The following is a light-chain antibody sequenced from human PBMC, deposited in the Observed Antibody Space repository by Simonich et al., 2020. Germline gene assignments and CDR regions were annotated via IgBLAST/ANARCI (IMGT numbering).Light chain of an antibody. CDR3: QQYYSTPT. J-gene: IGKJ5*01. Sequence: DIVMTQSPDSLAVSLCERATINCKSSQSVLYSSNNKNSLSWYQQKPGQPPKLLIYWASTRESGVPDRFSGSWSGTDFTLTISSLQAEDVAVYYCQQYYSTPTFGQGTRLEIK. CDR2: WAS. CDR1: QSVLYSSNNKNS. V-gene: IGKV4-1*01.